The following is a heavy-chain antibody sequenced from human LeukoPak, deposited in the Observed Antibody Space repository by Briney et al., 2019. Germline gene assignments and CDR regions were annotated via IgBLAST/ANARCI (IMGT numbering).Heavy chain of an antibody. CDR2: ISYDGSNT. Sequence: PGGSLRLSCAASGFSFSYYSIHWVRQAPGKGLEWVAVISYDGSNTYYPDSVKGRFTISRDNSKNTLYLQMNSLRAEDTAVYYCAKGTQVPWFGEFHWVYGMDVWGQGTTVTVSS. J-gene: IGHJ6*02. V-gene: IGHV3-30-3*01. CDR1: GFSFSYYS. CDR3: AKGTQVPWFGEFHWVYGMDV. D-gene: IGHD3-10*01.